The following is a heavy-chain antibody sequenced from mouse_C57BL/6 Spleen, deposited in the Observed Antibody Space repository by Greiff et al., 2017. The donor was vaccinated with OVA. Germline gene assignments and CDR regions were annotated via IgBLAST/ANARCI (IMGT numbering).Heavy chain of an antibody. CDR1: GYTFTSYD. Sequence: QVQLQQSGPELVKPGASVKLSCKASGYTFTSYDINWVKQRPGQGLEWIGWIYPRDGSTKYNEKFKGKATLTVDTSSSTAYMKLHSLTSEDSAVDFCARRRDGNLVWYFDVWGTGTTVTVSA. V-gene: IGHV1-85*01. D-gene: IGHD2-1*01. CDR2: IYPRDGST. CDR3: ARRRDGNLVWYFDV. J-gene: IGHJ1*03.